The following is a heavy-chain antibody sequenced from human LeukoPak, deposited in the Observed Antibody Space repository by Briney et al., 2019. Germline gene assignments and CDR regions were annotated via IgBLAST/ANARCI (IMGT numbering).Heavy chain of an antibody. J-gene: IGHJ6*03. CDR1: GYTFTIYG. V-gene: IGHV1-18*01. CDR3: AREGTDTIFGVKYYYHMDG. D-gene: IGHD3-3*01. CDR2: ISAYDHRT. Sequence: ASVKVSCKGSGYTFTIYGFNWVRLAPGQGLEWMGWISAYDHRTRYAQKFQGRVTLTTDRSTNTAYMELRSLRSDDTAVYYCAREGTDTIFGVKYYYHMDGWGKRTSVTVSS.